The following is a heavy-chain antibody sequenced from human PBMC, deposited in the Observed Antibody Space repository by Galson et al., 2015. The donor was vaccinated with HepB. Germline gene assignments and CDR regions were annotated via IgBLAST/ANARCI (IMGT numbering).Heavy chain of an antibody. J-gene: IGHJ4*02. CDR1: GYSFTSYW. CDR2: IYPGDSDT. CDR3: ATSYSSGWYPAPPFDY. D-gene: IGHD6-19*01. V-gene: IGHV5-51*01. Sequence: QSGAEVKKPGESLKISCKGSGYSFTSYWIGWVRQMPGKGLEWMGIIYPGDSDTRYSPSFQGQVTISADKSISTAYLQWSSLKASDTAMYYCATSYSSGWYPAPPFDYWGQGTLVTVSS.